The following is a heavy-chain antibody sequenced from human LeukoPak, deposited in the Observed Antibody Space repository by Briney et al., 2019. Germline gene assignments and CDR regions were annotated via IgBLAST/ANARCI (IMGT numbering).Heavy chain of an antibody. CDR2: IRSKANSYAT. D-gene: IGHD6-19*01. CDR1: GFTFSGSA. Sequence: AGGSLRLSCAASGFTFSGSAMHWVRQASGKGLEWVGRIRSKANSYATAYAASVKGRFTISRDDSKNTAYQQMNSLKTEDTAVYYCTRQRSGWYDATSSYYYYMDVWGKGTTVSISS. V-gene: IGHV3-73*01. J-gene: IGHJ6*03. CDR3: TRQRSGWYDATSSYYYYMDV.